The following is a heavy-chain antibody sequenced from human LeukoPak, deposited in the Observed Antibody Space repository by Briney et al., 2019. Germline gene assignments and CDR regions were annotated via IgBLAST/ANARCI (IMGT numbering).Heavy chain of an antibody. CDR1: GFTLSRHG. Sequence: GGTLRLSCAASGFTLSRHGINWVRQAPGKGLEWVSGIVPSGSISYYADSVKGRFTISRDNSKNTVSLHMNSLRAEDTALYYCARDLDWGAFDAWGQGTLVTVSS. CDR2: IVPSGSIS. CDR3: ARDLDWGAFDA. V-gene: IGHV3-23*01. D-gene: IGHD3-9*01. J-gene: IGHJ5*02.